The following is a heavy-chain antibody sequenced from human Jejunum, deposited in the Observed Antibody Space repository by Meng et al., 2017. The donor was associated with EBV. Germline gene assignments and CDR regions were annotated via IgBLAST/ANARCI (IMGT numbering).Heavy chain of an antibody. J-gene: IGHJ4*02. D-gene: IGHD6-13*01. CDR3: ARGKYFSTNSWCYFDL. Sequence: QVQLQESGPGLVKPSXXRSLTCTXSGDSMTSSSYHWGWILQPPGKGLEWIGNMYYTGTTYHNPSLKTRVSVSMDRSKNQFSLRLTSVTAADTAIYYCARGKYFSTNSWCYFDLWSLGTLVTVSS. CDR2: MYYTGTT. V-gene: IGHV4-39*07. CDR1: GDSMTSSSYH.